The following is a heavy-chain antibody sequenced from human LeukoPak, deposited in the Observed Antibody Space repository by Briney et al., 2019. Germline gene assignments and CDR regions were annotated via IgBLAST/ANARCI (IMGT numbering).Heavy chain of an antibody. Sequence: PSETLSLTCTVSGGSISTYYWSWIRQPPGEGLEWIGNIYYSGSTNYNPSLKSRVTLSIETSKRQSSLKLTSVTAADTAVYYCARSDDYYDSSGYPYNWFDPWDQGTLVTVSS. V-gene: IGHV4-59*08. CDR1: GGSISTYY. CDR2: IYYSGST. D-gene: IGHD3-22*01. J-gene: IGHJ5*02. CDR3: ARSDDYYDSSGYPYNWFDP.